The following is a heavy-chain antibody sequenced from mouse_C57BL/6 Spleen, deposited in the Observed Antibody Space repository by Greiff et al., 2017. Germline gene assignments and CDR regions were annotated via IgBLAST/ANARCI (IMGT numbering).Heavy chain of an antibody. Sequence: DVKLVESGGGLVQPKGSLKLSCAASGFTFNTYAMHWVRQAPGQGLEWVARIRSKSSNYATYYADSVKDRFTTSRDDSQSMLYLQMNNLKTEDTAMYYCVRATTVAGYIDVWGTGTTVTVSS. D-gene: IGHD1-1*01. CDR2: IRSKSSNYAT. CDR3: VRATTVAGYIDV. V-gene: IGHV10-3*01. CDR1: GFTFNTYA. J-gene: IGHJ1*03.